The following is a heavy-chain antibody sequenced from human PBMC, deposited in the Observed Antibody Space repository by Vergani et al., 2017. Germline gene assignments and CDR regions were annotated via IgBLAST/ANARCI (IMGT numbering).Heavy chain of an antibody. Sequence: QVHLVESGGGVVQPGGSLRLSCAASGFTFSFSGMQWVRQGPGKGLEWVAFIRYDGSDKYYADSVKGRFSISRDNSKNTVFLQMHSLRAEDTAIYYCVKEKIDLGSYFFDSWGHGILVTVSS. CDR1: GFTFSFSG. J-gene: IGHJ4*01. V-gene: IGHV3-30*02. D-gene: IGHD2/OR15-2a*01. CDR2: IRYDGSDK. CDR3: VKEKIDLGSYFFDS.